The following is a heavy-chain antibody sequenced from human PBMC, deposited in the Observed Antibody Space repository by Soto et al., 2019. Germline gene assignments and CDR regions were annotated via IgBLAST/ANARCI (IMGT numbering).Heavy chain of an antibody. J-gene: IGHJ6*02. CDR3: ARQEVRGVIAPYGLDV. CDR2: IDPSDSYT. CDR1: GYSFTSYW. Sequence: GESLEISCKGSGYSFTSYWISWVRQMPGKGLEWMGRIDPSDSYTNYSPSFQGHVTISADKSISTAYLQWSSPKASDTAMYYCARQEVRGVIAPYGLDVWGQGTTVTVSS. V-gene: IGHV5-10-1*01. D-gene: IGHD3-10*01.